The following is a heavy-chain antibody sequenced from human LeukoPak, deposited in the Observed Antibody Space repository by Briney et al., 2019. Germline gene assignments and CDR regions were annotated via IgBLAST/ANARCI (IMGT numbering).Heavy chain of an antibody. D-gene: IGHD4-17*01. CDR3: ARDGERVLYGDYDRRYFDL. CDR2: INHSGST. CDR1: GGSFSGYY. J-gene: IGHJ2*01. V-gene: IGHV4-34*01. Sequence: SETLSLTCAVYGGSFSGYYWSWIRQPPGKGLEWIGEINHSGSTNYNPSPKSRVTISVDTSKNQFSLKLSSVTAADTAVYYCARDGERVLYGDYDRRYFDLWGRGTLVTVPS.